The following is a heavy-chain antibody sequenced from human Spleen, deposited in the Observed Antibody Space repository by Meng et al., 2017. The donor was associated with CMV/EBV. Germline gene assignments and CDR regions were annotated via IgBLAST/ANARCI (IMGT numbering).Heavy chain of an antibody. CDR3: ATGPMFNY. CDR2: IYHSGST. J-gene: IGHJ4*02. D-gene: IGHD3-10*02. Sequence: SETLSLTCTVSGYSISSGYYWGWIRQPPGKGLEWIGSIYHSGSTYYNPSPKSRVTISVDTSKNQFSLKLSAVTAADTAVYYCATGPMFNYWGQGTLVTVSS. V-gene: IGHV4-38-2*02. CDR1: GYSISSGYY.